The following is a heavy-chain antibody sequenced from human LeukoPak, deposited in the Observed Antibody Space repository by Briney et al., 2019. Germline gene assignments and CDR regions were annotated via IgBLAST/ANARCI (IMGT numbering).Heavy chain of an antibody. D-gene: IGHD2-21*01. CDR2: ISVTGDIT. Sequence: SGGSLRLSCAASGFTFISYAMSWLRQTPQKGLGWVSGISVTGDITYYADSVQGRFTIARDNSRTTLYLQLNSLRADDTAVYYCAKSHITRYPLQYYFDLWGQGDHVIVSS. V-gene: IGHV3-23*01. CDR3: AKSHITRYPLQYYFDL. J-gene: IGHJ4*02. CDR1: GFTFISYA.